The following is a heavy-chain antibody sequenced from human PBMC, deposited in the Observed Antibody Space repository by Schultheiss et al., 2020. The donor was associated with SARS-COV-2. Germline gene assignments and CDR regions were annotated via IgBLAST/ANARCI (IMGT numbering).Heavy chain of an antibody. D-gene: IGHD5-18*01. V-gene: IGHV3-48*04. CDR1: GFSFSGYW. CDR2: IGTSGWTM. CDR3: AEGQLSPSHY. Sequence: GGSLRLSFAASGFSFSGYWMSWVRQAPGKGLEWVSFIGTSGWTMYVDSVKGRFTISRDNAKNTLYLQMNSLRAEDTAVYYCAEGQLSPSHYWGQGTLVTVSS. J-gene: IGHJ4*02.